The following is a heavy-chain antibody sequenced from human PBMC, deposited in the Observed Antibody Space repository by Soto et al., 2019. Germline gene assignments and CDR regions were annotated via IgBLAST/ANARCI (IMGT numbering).Heavy chain of an antibody. CDR2: IIPIFGAT. CDR3: ARAPFYEFWSGYYREKYFDY. J-gene: IGHJ4*02. D-gene: IGHD3-3*01. V-gene: IGHV1-69*12. CDR1: GGTFSSHA. Sequence: QVQLVQSGSEVKKPGSSVKVSCKASGGTFSSHAISWVRQAPGQGLEWMGCIIPIFGATNYAQKFQGRVTITADESTATADMGLGSLRSEDTAVYYCARAPFYEFWSGYYREKYFDYWGRGSLVSVSS.